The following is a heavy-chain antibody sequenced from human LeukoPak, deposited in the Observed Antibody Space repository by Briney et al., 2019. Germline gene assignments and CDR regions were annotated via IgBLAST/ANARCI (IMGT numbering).Heavy chain of an antibody. V-gene: IGHV3-66*01. D-gene: IGHD3-10*01. CDR3: ASAYGSGSPDYYYYMDV. J-gene: IGHJ6*03. CDR2: IYSGGST. Sequence: GGSLRLSCAASGFTFSSYEMNWVRQAPGKGLEWVSVIYSGGSTYYADSVKGRFTISRDNSKNTLYLQMNSLRAEDTAVYYCASAYGSGSPDYYYYMDVWGKGTTVTISS. CDR1: GFTFSSYE.